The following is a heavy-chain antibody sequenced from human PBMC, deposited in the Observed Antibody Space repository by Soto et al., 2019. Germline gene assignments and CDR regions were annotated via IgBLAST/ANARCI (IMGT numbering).Heavy chain of an antibody. D-gene: IGHD3-22*01. Sequence: SEILSLTYIVSDASFSDAKYYWVWIRQPPGEGLAGIGSFYDDGRTYYTASLKSRVTISVDTSKNHFSLMLTSVTAEDKAVYYCARRSQIVVAPTWGQGTLVTVSS. CDR2: FYDDGRT. CDR1: DASFSDAKYY. J-gene: IGHJ4*02. V-gene: IGHV4-39*02. CDR3: ARRSQIVVAPT.